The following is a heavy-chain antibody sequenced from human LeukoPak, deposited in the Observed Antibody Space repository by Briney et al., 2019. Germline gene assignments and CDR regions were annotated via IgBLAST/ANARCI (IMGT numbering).Heavy chain of an antibody. V-gene: IGHV4-39*01. J-gene: IGHJ4*02. CDR3: ARIQYSSSPVDY. CDR1: GGSISSSSYY. Sequence: SETLSLTCTVSGGSISSSSYYWGWTRQPPGKGLEWIGSIYYTGSTYYNPSLKSRVTISVDTSKNQFSLKLSSVTAADTAVYYCARIQYSSSPVDYWGQGTLVTVSS. CDR2: IYYTGST. D-gene: IGHD6-6*01.